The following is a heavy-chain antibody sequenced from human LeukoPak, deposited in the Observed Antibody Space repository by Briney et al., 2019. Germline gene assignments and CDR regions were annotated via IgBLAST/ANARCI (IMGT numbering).Heavy chain of an antibody. CDR3: ATGRIMITFGGVIVIPPLGY. J-gene: IGHJ4*02. Sequence: ASVKVSCKGSGYTLTELSMHWVRQAPGKGLEWMGGFDPEDGETIYAQKFQGRVTMTEDTSTDTAYMELSSLRSEDTAVYYCATGRIMITFGGVIVIPPLGYWGQGTLVTVSS. V-gene: IGHV1-24*01. CDR1: GYTLTELS. CDR2: FDPEDGET. D-gene: IGHD3-16*02.